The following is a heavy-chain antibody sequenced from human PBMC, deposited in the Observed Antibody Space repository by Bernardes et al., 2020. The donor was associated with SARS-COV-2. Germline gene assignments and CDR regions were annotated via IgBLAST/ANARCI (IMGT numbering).Heavy chain of an antibody. D-gene: IGHD3-3*01. CDR2: INHSGST. V-gene: IGHV4-34*01. J-gene: IGHJ4*02. Sequence: SETLSLTCAVYGGPFIGYSWSWIRQPPGKGLEWIGEINHSGSTNYNPSLKSRVTISVDTSKNQFSLKLSSVTAADTAMYYCARGSLRFLFTQRYVFDHWGQGNLVTVSS. CDR3: ARGSLRFLFTQRYVFDH. CDR1: GGPFIGYS.